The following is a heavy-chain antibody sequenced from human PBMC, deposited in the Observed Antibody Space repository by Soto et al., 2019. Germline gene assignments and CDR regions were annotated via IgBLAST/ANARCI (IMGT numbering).Heavy chain of an antibody. CDR1: GYTFTSYG. CDR3: ARDDTTSSTVSVQIYSYYGMDV. Sequence: QVQLVQSGAEVKKPGASVKVSCKASGYTFTSYGISWVRQAPGQGLEWMGWISAYNGNTNYAQKLQGRVTMTTDTSTSTAYIELRSLRSYDTAVYYCARDDTTSSTVSVQIYSYYGMDVWGQGTTVTVSS. D-gene: IGHD2-2*01. CDR2: ISAYNGNT. J-gene: IGHJ6*02. V-gene: IGHV1-18*01.